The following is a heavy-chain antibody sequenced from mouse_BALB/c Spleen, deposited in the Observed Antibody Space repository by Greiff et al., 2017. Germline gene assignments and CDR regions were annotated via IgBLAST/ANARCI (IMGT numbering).Heavy chain of an antibody. D-gene: IGHD2-1*01. Sequence: QVQLQQSGAELAKPGASVKMSCKASGYTFTSYWMHWVKQRPGQGLEWIGYINPSTGYSEYNQKFKDKATLTADKSSSTAYMQLSSLTSEDSAVYYCASPYGNHLPFAYWGQGTLVTVSA. CDR3: ASPYGNHLPFAY. J-gene: IGHJ3*01. CDR2: INPSTGYS. V-gene: IGHV1-7*01. CDR1: GYTFTSYW.